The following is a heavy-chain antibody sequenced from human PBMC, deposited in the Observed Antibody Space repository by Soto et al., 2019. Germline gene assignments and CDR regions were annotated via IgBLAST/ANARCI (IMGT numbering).Heavy chain of an antibody. CDR3: AMVDNYVTPTPQDV. D-gene: IGHD3-16*01. V-gene: IGHV1-18*01. CDR1: GYIFVNYG. Sequence: QVQLVQSGDEVKKPGASVKVSCKASGYIFVNYGIAWVLQAPGQGLEWMGWISPYTGNTHSASKVQGRLTMTTDTSTSTAYMDLGSLTYDDTAVYYCAMVDNYVTPTPQDVWGQGTTVTVSS. CDR2: ISPYTGNT. J-gene: IGHJ6*02.